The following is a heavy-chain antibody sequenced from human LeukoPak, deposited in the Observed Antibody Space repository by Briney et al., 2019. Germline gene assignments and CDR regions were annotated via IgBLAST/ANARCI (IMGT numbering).Heavy chain of an antibody. D-gene: IGHD3-22*01. J-gene: IGHJ4*02. CDR3: ARGWTYYYDSSGYPALDFDY. CDR2: IKQDGSEK. V-gene: IGHV3-7*04. CDR1: GFTFSSYW. Sequence: GGSLRLSCAASGFTFSSYWMSWVRQAPGKGLEWVANIKQDGSEKYYVDSVKGRFTISRDNAKNSLYLQMNSLRAEDTAVYYCARGWTYYYDSSGYPALDFDYWGQGTLVTVSS.